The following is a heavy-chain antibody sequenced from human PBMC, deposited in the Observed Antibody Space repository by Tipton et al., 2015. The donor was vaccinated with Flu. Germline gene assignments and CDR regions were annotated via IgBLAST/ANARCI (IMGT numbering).Heavy chain of an antibody. D-gene: IGHD1-26*01. V-gene: IGHV1-18*01. Sequence: QVQLVQSGAEVKKPGASVKVSCKASGYTFTNYGIIWVRQAPGQGLDWMGWISTYNGNTNYAQKFRGRVTVTTDTSTSTAYMELRNLTSDDTAVYFCARLVVGAVAYWGQGTLVTVSS. CDR3: ARLVVGAVAY. CDR1: GYTFTNYG. CDR2: ISTYNGNT. J-gene: IGHJ4*02.